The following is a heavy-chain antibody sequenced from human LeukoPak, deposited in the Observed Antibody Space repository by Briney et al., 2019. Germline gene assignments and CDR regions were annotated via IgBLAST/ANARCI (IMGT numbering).Heavy chain of an antibody. J-gene: IGHJ4*02. CDR1: GDTFTGYY. D-gene: IGHD3-9*01. V-gene: IGHV1-2*02. CDR2: INPNSGGT. Sequence: ASVKVSCKASGDTFTGYYMHWVRQAPGQGLEWMGWINPNSGGTNYAQKFQGRVTMTRDTTISTAYMELSRLRSDDTAVYYCARAMTGFDSATYGRTHPFDYWGQGTLVTVSS. CDR3: ARAMTGFDSATYGRTHPFDY.